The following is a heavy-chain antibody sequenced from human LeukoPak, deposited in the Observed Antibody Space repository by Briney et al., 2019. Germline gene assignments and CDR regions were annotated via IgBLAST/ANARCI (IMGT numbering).Heavy chain of an antibody. CDR2: ISSSSSYI. CDR1: GFTFSSYI. CDR3: ARGNRIVVVVTDY. V-gene: IGHV3-21*01. D-gene: IGHD2-15*01. Sequence: GGSLRLSCAASGFTFSSYIMHWVRQAPGKGLEWVSSISSSSSYIYYADSVKGRFTISRDDAENPLYLQMNSLRAEDTAVYFCARGNRIVVVVTDYWGQGTLVTVSS. J-gene: IGHJ4*02.